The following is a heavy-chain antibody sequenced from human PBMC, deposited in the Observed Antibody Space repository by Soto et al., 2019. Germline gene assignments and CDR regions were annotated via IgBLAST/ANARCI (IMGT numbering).Heavy chain of an antibody. CDR3: ARFPRYYGSGNPGDY. CDR2: INHSGST. Sequence: PSETLSLTCAVYGGSFSGYYWSWIRQPPGEGLEWIGEINHSGSTNYNPSLKSRVTISVDTSKNQFSLKLSSVTAADTAVYYCARFPRYYGSGNPGDYWGQGTLVTVSS. CDR1: GGSFSGYY. D-gene: IGHD3-10*01. J-gene: IGHJ4*02. V-gene: IGHV4-34*01.